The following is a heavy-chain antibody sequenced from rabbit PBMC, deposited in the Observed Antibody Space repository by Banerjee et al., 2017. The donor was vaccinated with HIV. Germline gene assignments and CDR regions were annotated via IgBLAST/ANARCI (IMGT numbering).Heavy chain of an antibody. J-gene: IGHJ4*01. Sequence: QEQLEESGGDLVKPGASLTLTCTASGFSFSSSYWMWWVRQAPGKGLEWIACIYAGGSGSTYYATWAKGRFTISKASWTTVTLQMTSLTAADTATYFCARDLAGVIGWNFGLWGPGTLVTVS. CDR1: GFSFSSSYW. CDR3: ARDLAGVIGWNFGL. V-gene: IGHV1S45*01. CDR2: IYAGGSGST. D-gene: IGHD4-1*01.